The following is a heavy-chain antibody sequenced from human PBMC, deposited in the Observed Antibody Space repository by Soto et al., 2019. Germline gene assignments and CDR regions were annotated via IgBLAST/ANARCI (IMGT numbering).Heavy chain of an antibody. J-gene: IGHJ4*02. CDR3: ARANYTSGWPWEPPEY. V-gene: IGHV1-18*01. CDR2: ISAYNGNT. Sequence: QVQMVQSGAEVEEPGASVTVSCRTSGFTFSGYGFYWVRLAPGQGLEWMGWISAYNGNTKYAQKFQGRVTMTTDRSTSTTYMELSSLSSDDTAVYYCARANYTSGWPWEPPEYWGQGTLVTLSS. D-gene: IGHD6-19*01. CDR1: GFTFSGYG.